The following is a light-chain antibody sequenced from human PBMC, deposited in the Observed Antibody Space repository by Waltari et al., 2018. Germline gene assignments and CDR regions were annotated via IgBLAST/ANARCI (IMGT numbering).Light chain of an antibody. CDR1: SSDIGAYNY. CDR3: SSYRSRNTPVL. J-gene: IGLJ3*02. Sequence: QSALTQPASVSGSPGQSITISCTGTSSDIGAYNYVSWYQPHPGKAPKLMISKVTNRPSGVPVRFAGSKSGNTASLRISGLQAEDEADYYCSSYRSRNTPVLFGGWTTLTVV. V-gene: IGLV2-14*01. CDR2: KVT.